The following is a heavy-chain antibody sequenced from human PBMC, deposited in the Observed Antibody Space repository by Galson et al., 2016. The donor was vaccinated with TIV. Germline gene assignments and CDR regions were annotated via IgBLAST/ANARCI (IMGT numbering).Heavy chain of an antibody. V-gene: IGHV4-38-2*02. J-gene: IGHJ6*02. D-gene: IGHD2-15*01. CDR2: MHQSGSS. CDR3: ARDCTSSTCRIYYYGMDV. Sequence: ETLSLTCAVSGYSISSGYYWGWIRQPPGKGLEWLGNMHQSGSSYYNPSLKSRLTISVDTSKNQFSLTLRSVTAADSAVYYCARDCTSSTCRIYYYGMDVWGQGTTVTVSS. CDR1: GYSISSGYY.